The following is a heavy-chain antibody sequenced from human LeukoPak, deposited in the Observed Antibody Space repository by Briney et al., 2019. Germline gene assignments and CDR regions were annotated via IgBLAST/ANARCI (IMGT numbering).Heavy chain of an antibody. Sequence: PGGSLRLSCAASGFTFSSYSMNWVRQAPGKGLEWVSYISSSSSTIYYADSVKGRFTISRDNAKNSLYLQMNSLRAEDTAVYYCARESGSYSIDYWGQGTLVTVSS. J-gene: IGHJ4*02. CDR1: GFTFSSYS. V-gene: IGHV3-48*04. CDR3: ARESGSYSIDY. D-gene: IGHD3-10*01. CDR2: ISSSSSTI.